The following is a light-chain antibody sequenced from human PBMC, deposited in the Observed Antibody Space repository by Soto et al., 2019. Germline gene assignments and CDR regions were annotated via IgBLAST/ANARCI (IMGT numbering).Light chain of an antibody. V-gene: IGKV1-39*01. J-gene: IGKJ1*01. CDR3: QQSYASPWT. CDR1: QTIGTL. CDR2: AAS. Sequence: DIQMTQSPSSLSASVGDRVSITCRASQTIGTLLNWYQQKSGKAPKLLIYAASSLQSGVPSRFSGSGSGTDFTLTISSLQPEDFATYYCQQSYASPWTFGQGTKVGIK.